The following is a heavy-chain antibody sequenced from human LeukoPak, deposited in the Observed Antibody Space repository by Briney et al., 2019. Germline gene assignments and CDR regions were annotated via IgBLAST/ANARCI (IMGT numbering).Heavy chain of an antibody. J-gene: IGHJ4*02. CDR1: GFTFSNYG. V-gene: IGHV3-23*01. CDR2: ISADGGST. Sequence: GGSLRLSCVVSGFTFSNYGMSWVRQAPGKGLECVSTISADGGSTYYPDSVKGRFTISRDNSKNTLYLQMNSLRAEDTAVYYCAKDPQQLVTYYFDYWGQGTLVTVSS. CDR3: AKDPQQLVTYYFDY. D-gene: IGHD6-13*01.